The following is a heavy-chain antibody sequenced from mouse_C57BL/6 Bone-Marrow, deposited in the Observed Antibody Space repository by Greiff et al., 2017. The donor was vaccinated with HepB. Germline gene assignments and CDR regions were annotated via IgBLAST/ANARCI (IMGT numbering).Heavy chain of an antibody. D-gene: IGHD2-3*01. Sequence: QVQLQQSGAELAKPGASVKLSCKASGYTFTSYWMHWVKQRPVQGLEWIVYINPSSGYTKYNQKFKDKDTLTADKSSSTAYMKLSSLTYEYSAVYYCARDGYLLFAYWGQGTLVTVSA. V-gene: IGHV1-7*01. CDR1: GYTFTSYW. CDR2: INPSSGYT. J-gene: IGHJ3*01. CDR3: ARDGYLLFAY.